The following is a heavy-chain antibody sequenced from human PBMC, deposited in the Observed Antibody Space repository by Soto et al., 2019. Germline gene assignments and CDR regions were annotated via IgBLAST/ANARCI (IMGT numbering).Heavy chain of an antibody. J-gene: IGHJ4*02. CDR1: GFTFSTYA. CDR2: MDGRGGGT. Sequence: GGSLSLSCAASGFTFSTYAMSWVRQAPGKGLEWVSTMDGRGGGTYYTDSVKGRFTISRDDSKNTLYLQVDSLRVEDTAIYYCAQERNSTSCCNGFDYWGQGTLVTVSS. D-gene: IGHD2-2*01. V-gene: IGHV3-23*01. CDR3: AQERNSTSCCNGFDY.